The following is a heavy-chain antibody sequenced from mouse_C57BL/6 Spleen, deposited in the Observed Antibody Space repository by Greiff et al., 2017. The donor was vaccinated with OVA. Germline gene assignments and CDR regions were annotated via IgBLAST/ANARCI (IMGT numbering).Heavy chain of an antibody. CDR2: ISSVSSTI. V-gene: IGHV5-17*01. Sequence: DVQLVESGGGLVKPGGSLKLSCAASGFPFRDYGMHWVRQAPEKGLEWVAYISSVSSTIYYADTVTGRFPISRDNAKNPLFLQMTSLRSEDTAMYYCARYYYGNYEGGYFDYWGQGTTLTVSS. D-gene: IGHD2-1*01. CDR3: ARYYYGNYEGGYFDY. J-gene: IGHJ2*01. CDR1: GFPFRDYG.